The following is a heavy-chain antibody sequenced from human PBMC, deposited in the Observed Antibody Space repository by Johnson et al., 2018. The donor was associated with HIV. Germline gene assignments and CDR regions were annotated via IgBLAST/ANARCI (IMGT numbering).Heavy chain of an antibody. CDR3: ARESDILTGYPNAFDI. CDR2: IYSGGST. V-gene: IGHV3-66*01. J-gene: IGHJ3*02. D-gene: IGHD3-9*01. Sequence: VQLVESGGGLVQPGGSLRLSCAASGFTVNSNYMSWVRQAPGNGLEWVSVIYSGGSTYYADSVKGRFTISRDNSKNTLYLQMNSLRAEDTAVYYCARESDILTGYPNAFDIWGQGTMVTVSS. CDR1: GFTVNSNY.